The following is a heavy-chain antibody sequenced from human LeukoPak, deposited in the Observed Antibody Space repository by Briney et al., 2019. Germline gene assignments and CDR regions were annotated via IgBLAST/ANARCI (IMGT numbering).Heavy chain of an antibody. D-gene: IGHD3-22*01. CDR1: GFTFSAYS. CDR3: ARDQYSYDTSGSRP. V-gene: IGHV3-48*02. CDR2: ISSSISSSTSTI. J-gene: IGHJ5*02. Sequence: PGGSLRLSCAASGFTFSAYSMNWVRQAPGKGLEWISYISSSISSSTSTIYYADSVKGRFTISRDNAKNSLYLQMNSLRDEDTAVYYCARDQYSYDTSGSRPWGQGTLVTVSS.